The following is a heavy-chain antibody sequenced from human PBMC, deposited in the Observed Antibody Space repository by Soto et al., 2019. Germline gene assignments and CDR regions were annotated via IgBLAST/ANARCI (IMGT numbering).Heavy chain of an antibody. Sequence: ASVKVSCKASGYTFTSYAMHWVRQAPGQRLEWMGWINAGNGNTKYSQKFQGRVTITRDTSASTAYMELSSLRSEDTAVYYCARESTPYDYSNTGYYYYYYGMDVWGQGTTVTVSS. CDR3: ARESTPYDYSNTGYYYYYYGMDV. J-gene: IGHJ6*02. D-gene: IGHD4-4*01. V-gene: IGHV1-3*01. CDR2: INAGNGNT. CDR1: GYTFTSYA.